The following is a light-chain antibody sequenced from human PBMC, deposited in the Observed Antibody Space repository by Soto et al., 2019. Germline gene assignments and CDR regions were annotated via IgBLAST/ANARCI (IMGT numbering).Light chain of an antibody. J-gene: IGLJ2*01. CDR2: EGS. Sequence: QSALTQPASVSGSPGQSVIISCTGTSGDVGSYNLVSWYQQYPGKAPKVMIYEGSKRPSGVSNRFSGSKSGNTASLTISGLQAEDEADYYCCSYAGSNNVLFGGGTKVTVL. CDR3: CSYAGSNNVL. V-gene: IGLV2-23*01. CDR1: SGDVGSYNL.